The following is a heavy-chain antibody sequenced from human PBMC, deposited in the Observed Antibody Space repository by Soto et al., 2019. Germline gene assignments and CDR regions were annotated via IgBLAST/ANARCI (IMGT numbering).Heavy chain of an antibody. J-gene: IGHJ6*03. V-gene: IGHV3-33*01. Sequence: GGSLRLSCAASGFTFSSYGMHWVRQAPGKGLEWVAVIWYDGSNKYYADSVKGRFTISRDNSKNTLYLQMNSLRAEDTAVYYCTTDVTYYDFWSGYYRAYYFMDVWGKGTTVTVSS. CDR1: GFTFSSYG. D-gene: IGHD3-3*01. CDR3: TTDVTYYDFWSGYYRAYYFMDV. CDR2: IWYDGSNK.